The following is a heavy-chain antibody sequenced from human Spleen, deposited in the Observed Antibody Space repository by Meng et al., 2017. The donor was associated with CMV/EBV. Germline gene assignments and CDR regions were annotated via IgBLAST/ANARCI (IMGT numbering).Heavy chain of an antibody. J-gene: IGHJ6*02. Sequence: SLKISCATSGFSFDDYGMHWVRQSPGKGLEWVSGITWNSDSIGYADSVKGRFTISRDNAKNSLYLQMNSLRAEDTALYYCAKDINYYDYYGMDVWGQGTTVTVSS. CDR2: ITWNSDSI. V-gene: IGHV3-9*01. CDR3: AKDINYYDYYGMDV. CDR1: GFSFDDYG.